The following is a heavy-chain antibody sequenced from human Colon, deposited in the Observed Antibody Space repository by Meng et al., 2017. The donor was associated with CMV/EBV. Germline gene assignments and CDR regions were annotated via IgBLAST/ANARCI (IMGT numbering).Heavy chain of an antibody. Sequence: ASVKVSCKASGYTFTSYGISWVRQAPGQGLEWMGWISAYNGNTNYAQKLQGRVTMTTDTSTSTAYMELRSLRSDDTAVYYCARSRYCSGGSCYYSAWFDPWGRGTLVTVSS. CDR1: GYTFTSYG. CDR3: ARSRYCSGGSCYYSAWFDP. D-gene: IGHD2-15*01. V-gene: IGHV1-18*01. CDR2: ISAYNGNT. J-gene: IGHJ5*02.